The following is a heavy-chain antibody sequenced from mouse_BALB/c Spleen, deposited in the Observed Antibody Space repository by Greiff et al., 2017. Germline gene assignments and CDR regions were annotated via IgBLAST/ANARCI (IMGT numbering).Heavy chain of an antibody. CDR1: GFNIKDYY. D-gene: IGHD1-1*01. J-gene: IGHJ4*01. CDR3: NARIITTVVADAMDY. CDR2: IDPENGDT. Sequence: EVQLQQSGAELVRSGASVKLSCTASGFNIKDYYMHWVKQRPEQGLEWIGWIDPENGDTEYAPKFQGKATMTADTSSNTAYLQLSSLTSEDTAVYYCNARIITTVVADAMDYWGQGTSVTVSS. V-gene: IGHV14-4*02.